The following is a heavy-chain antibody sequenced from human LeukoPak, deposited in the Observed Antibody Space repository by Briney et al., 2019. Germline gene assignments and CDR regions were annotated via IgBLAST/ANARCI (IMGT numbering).Heavy chain of an antibody. J-gene: IGHJ3*02. D-gene: IGHD1-20*01. CDR1: GGSFSGYY. CDR3: ARGPGNWRVAFDI. V-gene: IGHV4-34*01. CDR2: INHSGST. Sequence: SETLSPTCAVYGGSFSGYYWSWIRQPPGKGLEWIGEINHSGSTNYNPSLKSRVTISVDTSKNQFSLKLSSVTAADTAVYYCARGPGNWRVAFDIWGQGTMVTVSS.